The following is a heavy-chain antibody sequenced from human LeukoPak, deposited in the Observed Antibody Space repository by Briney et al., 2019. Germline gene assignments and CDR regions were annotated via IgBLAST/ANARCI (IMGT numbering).Heavy chain of an antibody. D-gene: IGHD3-10*01. CDR1: GFTVSSNS. J-gene: IGHJ4*02. V-gene: IGHV3-48*01. Sequence: GGSLRLSCTVSGFTVSSNSMSWVRQAPGKGLEWVSYISSSGSTIYYADSVKGRFTISRDDPHNTLYLQMNSLRAEDTAVYFCARGGVDYYGSGTYYLMYYFDYWGQGALVTVSS. CDR2: ISSSGSTI. CDR3: ARGGVDYYGSGTYYLMYYFDY.